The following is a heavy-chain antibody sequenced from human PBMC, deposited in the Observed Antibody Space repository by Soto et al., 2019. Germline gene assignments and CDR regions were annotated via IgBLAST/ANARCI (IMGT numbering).Heavy chain of an antibody. CDR3: AKDRLGGGLDY. CDR1: GFIFSNYA. D-gene: IGHD3-16*01. CDR2: VTSRGDTT. Sequence: EVQLLQSGGGLVQPGGSLRLSCAASGFIFSNYAMNWVRQAPGKGLEWVSIVTSRGDTTYYADSVKGRFTISRDHSKNTLYLQVNSLTAEDTAVYYCAKDRLGGGLDYWGQGTLVSVSS. J-gene: IGHJ4*02. V-gene: IGHV3-23*01.